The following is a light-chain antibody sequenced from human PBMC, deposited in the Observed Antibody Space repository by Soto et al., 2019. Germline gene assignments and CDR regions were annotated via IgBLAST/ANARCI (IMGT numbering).Light chain of an antibody. CDR2: SNN. J-gene: IGLJ2*01. CDR3: AAWDDSLKRVV. V-gene: IGLV1-44*01. CDR1: SSNIGSNT. Sequence: QPVLTQPPSASGTPGQRVTISCSGSSSNIGSNTVNWYQQLPGTAPKLLIYSNNQRPSGVPDRFSGSKSGTSASLAISGLQSEDEADYYCAAWDDSLKRVVFGGGTKLTVL.